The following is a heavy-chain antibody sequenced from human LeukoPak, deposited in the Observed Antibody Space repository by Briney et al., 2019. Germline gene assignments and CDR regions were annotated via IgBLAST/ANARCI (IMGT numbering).Heavy chain of an antibody. Sequence: GPVKVPCKASGYTFTSYDINWVRQATGQGLEWMGWINPNSGGTNYAQKFQGRVTMTRDTSISTAYMELSRLRSDDTAVYYCARAMVRGVIRYYFDYWGQGTLVTVSS. CDR3: ARAMVRGVIRYYFDY. CDR1: GYTFTSYD. V-gene: IGHV1-2*02. D-gene: IGHD3-10*01. CDR2: INPNSGGT. J-gene: IGHJ4*02.